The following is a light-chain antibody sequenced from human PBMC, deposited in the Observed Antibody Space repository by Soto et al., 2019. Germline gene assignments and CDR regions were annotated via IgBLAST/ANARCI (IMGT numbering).Light chain of an antibody. CDR3: SSYTSSSTVV. Sequence: QSALTQPASVSGSPGPSITISGTGTSSDVGAYNYVSWYQQHPGKAPKLMIYEVSKRPSGVSNRFSGSKSGNTASLTISGLQDEDEADYYCSSYTSSSTVVFGGGTKLTVL. V-gene: IGLV2-14*01. J-gene: IGLJ2*01. CDR1: SSDVGAYNY. CDR2: EVS.